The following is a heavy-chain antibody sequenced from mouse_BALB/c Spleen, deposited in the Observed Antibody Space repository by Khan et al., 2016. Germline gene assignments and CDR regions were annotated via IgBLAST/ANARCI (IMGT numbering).Heavy chain of an antibody. CDR2: ISYRGIT. Sequence: EVQLQESGPGLVKPSQSLSLTCTVTGYSITSDYAWNWIRQFPGNKLEWMGYISYRGITSYHPSLKSRISITRDTSKNQFFLQLISVTTEDTATYYCAYDSYSAWFPYWGQGTLVTVSA. D-gene: IGHD2-3*01. CDR1: GYSITSDYA. J-gene: IGHJ3*01. V-gene: IGHV3-2*02. CDR3: AYDSYSAWFPY.